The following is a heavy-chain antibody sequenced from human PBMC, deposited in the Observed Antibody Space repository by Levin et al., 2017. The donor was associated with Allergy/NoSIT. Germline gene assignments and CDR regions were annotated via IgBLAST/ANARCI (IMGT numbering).Heavy chain of an antibody. CDR2: IWNDGINK. Sequence: TGESLKISCAASGFTFSNYGMHWVRQAPGKGLEWVADIWNDGINKYYADSVKGRFTISRDNSKNTLYLQLNSLRAEDTAVYYCARDSGYSGYHYAIDMWGQGTMVTVSS. V-gene: IGHV3-33*01. CDR1: GFTFSNYG. CDR3: ARDSGYSGYHYAIDM. J-gene: IGHJ3*02. D-gene: IGHD5-12*01.